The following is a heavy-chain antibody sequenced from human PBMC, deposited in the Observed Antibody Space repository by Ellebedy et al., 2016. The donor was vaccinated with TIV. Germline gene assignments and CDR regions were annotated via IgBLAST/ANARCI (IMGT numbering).Heavy chain of an antibody. CDR2: IYYSGST. CDR3: ARGSDYYDSSGYYSFDY. D-gene: IGHD3-22*01. V-gene: IGHV4-59*01. CDR1: GGSISSYY. Sequence: MPSETLSLTCTVSGGSISSYYWSWIRQSPGKGLEWIGYIYYSGSTNYNPSLKSRVTISVDTSKNQFSLKLSSVTAADTAVYYCARGSDYYDSSGYYSFDYWGQGTLVTVSS. J-gene: IGHJ4*02.